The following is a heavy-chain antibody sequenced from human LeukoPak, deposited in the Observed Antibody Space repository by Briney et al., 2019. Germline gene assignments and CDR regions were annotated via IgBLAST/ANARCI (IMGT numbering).Heavy chain of an antibody. Sequence: SETLSLTCTISGGSISSSSYYWGWIRQPPGKGLEWIGSIYYSGSTYYYPSVKSRVTISVDTSKTQFSLKLSSVTAADTAVYYCARLSGAIFGVVITLYYFDYWGQGTLVTVSS. CDR3: ARLSGAIFGVVITLYYFDY. J-gene: IGHJ4*02. CDR1: GGSISSSSYY. CDR2: IYYSGST. D-gene: IGHD3-3*01. V-gene: IGHV4-39*01.